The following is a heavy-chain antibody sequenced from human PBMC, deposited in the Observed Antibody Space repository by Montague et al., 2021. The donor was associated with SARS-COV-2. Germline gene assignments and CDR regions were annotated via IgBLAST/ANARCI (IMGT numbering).Heavy chain of an antibody. V-gene: IGHV6-1*01. D-gene: IGHD6-13*01. CDR3: VRVLEAAGSYDY. Sequence: DYARSLKSRIAINPDTSKNQFSLQLSSVTPEDTALYYCVRVLEAAGSYDYWGQGTLVTVS. J-gene: IGHJ4*02.